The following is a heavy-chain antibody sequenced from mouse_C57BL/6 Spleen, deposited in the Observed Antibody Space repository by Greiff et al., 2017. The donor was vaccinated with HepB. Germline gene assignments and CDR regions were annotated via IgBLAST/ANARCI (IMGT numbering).Heavy chain of an antibody. J-gene: IGHJ1*03. Sequence: EVMLVESGPGLAKPSQTLSLTCSVTGYSITSDYWNWIRKFPGNKLEYMGYISYSGSTYYNPSLKSRISITRDTSKNQYYLQLNSVTTEDTATYYCARLTTTVVADWYFDVWGTGTTVTVSS. CDR1: GYSITSDY. CDR3: ARLTTTVVADWYFDV. CDR2: ISYSGST. D-gene: IGHD1-1*01. V-gene: IGHV3-8*01.